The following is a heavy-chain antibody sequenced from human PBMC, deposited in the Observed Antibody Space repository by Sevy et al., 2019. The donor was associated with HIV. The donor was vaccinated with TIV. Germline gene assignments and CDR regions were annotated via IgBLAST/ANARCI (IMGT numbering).Heavy chain of an antibody. CDR3: ARGLVGATRDY. CDR2: ISSSSSYT. J-gene: IGHJ4*02. V-gene: IGHV3-11*06. Sequence: GESLRISCAASGFTFSDYYMSWIRQAPGKGLEWVSYISSSSSYTNYADSVKGRFTISRVNAKNSLYLQMNSLRAEDTAVYYCARGLVGATRDYWGQGTLVTVSS. D-gene: IGHD1-26*01. CDR1: GFTFSDYY.